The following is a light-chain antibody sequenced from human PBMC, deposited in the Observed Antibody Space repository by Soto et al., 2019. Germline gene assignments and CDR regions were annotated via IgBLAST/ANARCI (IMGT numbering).Light chain of an antibody. CDR1: QSGSSSY. J-gene: IGKJ2*01. Sequence: EIVLTQSPGTLSLSPGERATLSCRASQSGSSSYLAWYQQKPGQAPRLLIQGASFRPTGIPDRFSGSGSGTDFTLTVNRLEPEDFSVYYCQQYGSSPLYTFGQGTKLELK. V-gene: IGKV3-20*01. CDR3: QQYGSSPLYT. CDR2: GAS.